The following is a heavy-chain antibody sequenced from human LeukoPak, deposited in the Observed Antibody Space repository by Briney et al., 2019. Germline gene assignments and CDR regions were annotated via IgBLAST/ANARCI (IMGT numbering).Heavy chain of an antibody. Sequence: PGGSLRLSCAASGFTFSSYAMNWVRQAPGKGLEWVSTISNSGESTYYADSVKGRFTISRDNSKNTLFLQMNSLRAEDTAVYYCAKGAMVRGVLDYRGQGTLVTVSS. CDR3: AKGAMVRGVLDY. V-gene: IGHV3-23*01. D-gene: IGHD3-10*01. CDR1: GFTFSSYA. CDR2: ISNSGEST. J-gene: IGHJ4*02.